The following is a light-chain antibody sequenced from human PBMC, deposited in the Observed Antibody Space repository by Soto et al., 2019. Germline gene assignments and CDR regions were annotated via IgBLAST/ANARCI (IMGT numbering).Light chain of an antibody. V-gene: IGKV1-5*03. CDR3: QQYNSYPCT. CDR2: RAS. Sequence: DIQMTQSPSTLSASVGDRVTITCRASQSVRSWLAWYQQKPGKAPKLLIYRASTVESWVPSTFSGSGFGTEFTLTITSLQPDDFATYYCQQYNSYPCTFGQGTKVYIK. CDR1: QSVRSW. J-gene: IGKJ2*02.